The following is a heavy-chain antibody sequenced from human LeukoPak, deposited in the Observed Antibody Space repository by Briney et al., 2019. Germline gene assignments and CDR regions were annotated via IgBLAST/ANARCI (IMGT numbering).Heavy chain of an antibody. CDR1: GFTFSSYW. D-gene: IGHD3-22*01. J-gene: IGHJ5*02. V-gene: IGHV3-7*01. CDR2: IKQDGSEK. CDR3: ARDKVDSSGYPYNWFDP. Sequence: GGSLRLSCAASGFTFSSYWMSWVRQAPGKGLEWVANIKQDGSEKYYVDSVKGRFTISRDNAKNSLYLQMNSLRAEDTAVYYCARDKVDSSGYPYNWFDPWGQGTLVTVSS.